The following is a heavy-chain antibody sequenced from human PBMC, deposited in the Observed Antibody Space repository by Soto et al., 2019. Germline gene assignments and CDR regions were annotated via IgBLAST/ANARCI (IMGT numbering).Heavy chain of an antibody. CDR3: ARDPYFAIGAAAGTFGRFPAYYSYGMDV. Sequence: QVQLVQSGAEVKKPGASVKVSCKASGYTFTSYGISWVRQAPGQGLEGMGWISAYNGNTNYAQKLKGRVTMTTDTSTSTAYMELRGLRSEGTVVYYCARDPYFAIGAAAGTFGRFPAYYSYGMDVWGQGTTVTVSS. CDR2: ISAYNGNT. CDR1: GYTFTSYG. J-gene: IGHJ6*02. D-gene: IGHD6-13*01. V-gene: IGHV1-18*01.